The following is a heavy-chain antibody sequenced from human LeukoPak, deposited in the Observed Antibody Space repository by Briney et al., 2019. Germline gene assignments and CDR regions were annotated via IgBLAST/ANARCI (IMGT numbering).Heavy chain of an antibody. CDR2: IYTGGDT. D-gene: IGHD2-8*02. V-gene: IGHV3-53*01. CDR1: GFTFSSYA. Sequence: GGSLRLSCAASGFTFSSYAMSWVRQAPGKGLEWVSSIYTGGDTHYADSVKGRFTISRDNSNNTLYLQMNSLRADDTAVYYCSREQWPDGVCAWGQGTLVNVTA. J-gene: IGHJ5*02. CDR3: SREQWPDGVCA.